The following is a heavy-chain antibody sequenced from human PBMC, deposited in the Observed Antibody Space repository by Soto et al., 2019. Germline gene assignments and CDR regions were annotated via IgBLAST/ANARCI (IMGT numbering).Heavy chain of an antibody. CDR1: GYTFSDFD. CDR3: ARGNPFNYAGFDV. J-gene: IGHJ6*02. CDR2: MNAKSGDT. V-gene: IGHV1-8*01. Sequence: AASVKVSCKASGYTFSDFDINWPRQASGQGPEWMGWMNAKSGDTFFAQRFQGKFNMTWDTSLSTAYMEVGSLTSDDTAMYYCARGNPFNYAGFDVWGQGTTVTVSS. D-gene: IGHD3-16*01.